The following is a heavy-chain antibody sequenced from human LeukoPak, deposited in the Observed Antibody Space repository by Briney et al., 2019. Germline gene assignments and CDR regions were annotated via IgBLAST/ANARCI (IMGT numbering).Heavy chain of an antibody. CDR2: IIPIFGTA. CDR3: AGGWGTVAGTQSFDY. CDR1: GGTFSSYA. D-gene: IGHD6-19*01. V-gene: IGHV1-69*13. J-gene: IGHJ4*02. Sequence: ASVKVSCKASGGTFSSYAISWVRQAPGQGLEWMGGIIPIFGTANYAQKFQGRVTITADESTSTAYMELSSLRSEDTAVYYCAGGWGTVAGTQSFDYWGQGTLVTVSS.